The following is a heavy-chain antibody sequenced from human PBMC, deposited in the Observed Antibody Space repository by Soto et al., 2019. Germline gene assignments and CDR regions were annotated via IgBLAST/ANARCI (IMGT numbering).Heavy chain of an antibody. J-gene: IGHJ4*02. V-gene: IGHV3-23*01. CDR1: GFTFSSYA. Sequence: EVQLLESGGGLVQPGESLRLSCAASGFTFSSYAMSWVRQAPGKGLEWVSVISGSDDSTYYADSVKGRFTISRDNSKNPLYLKRNTRRAENAAVYYCEKRTPSSIFDYGGRGPLFTVS. CDR3: EKRTPSSIFDY. CDR2: ISGSDDST.